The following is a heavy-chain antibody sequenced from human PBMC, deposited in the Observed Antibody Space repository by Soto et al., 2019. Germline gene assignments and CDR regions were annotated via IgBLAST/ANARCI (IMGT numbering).Heavy chain of an antibody. CDR3: ARDPYPGSSPLDC. Sequence: EVQLVESGGGLVQPGGSLRLSCATSGFTFNSYSMNWVRQAPGKGLEWVSYIGGRSDIIYYADSVKGRFTISRDSAEKSLYLQMNSLTDEETGVYYCARDPYPGSSPLDCWGQGTLVTVYS. J-gene: IGHJ4*02. D-gene: IGHD6-6*01. V-gene: IGHV3-48*02. CDR1: GFTFNSYS. CDR2: IGGRSDII.